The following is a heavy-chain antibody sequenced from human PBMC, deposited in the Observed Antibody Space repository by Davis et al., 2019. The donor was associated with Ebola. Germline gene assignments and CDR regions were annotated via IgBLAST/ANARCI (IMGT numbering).Heavy chain of an antibody. Sequence: SETLSLTCAVSGDSISSSNWWSWVRQPPGKGLEWIGEISQSGSTNYNPSLKSRVTISVDKSKNQFSLKLSSVTAADTAVYYCARDEGPAAMRDNWFDPWGQGTLVTVSS. CDR1: GDSISSSNW. V-gene: IGHV4-4*02. CDR2: ISQSGST. J-gene: IGHJ5*02. CDR3: ARDEGPAAMRDNWFDP. D-gene: IGHD2-2*01.